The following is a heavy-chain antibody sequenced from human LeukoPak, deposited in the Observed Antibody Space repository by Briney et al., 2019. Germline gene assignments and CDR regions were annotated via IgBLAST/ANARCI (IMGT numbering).Heavy chain of an antibody. Sequence: PSETLSLTCSVTAYPISSGYFWGWIRQPPQKGLEWIATISHSGSTYFNPSLKSRVIVSIDASKNQFSLNLTSVTAADTAVYYCAREHCAGGYCYFLDYWGQGTLVTVPS. CDR3: AREHCAGGYCYFLDY. CDR2: ISHSGST. CDR1: AYPISSGYF. V-gene: IGHV4-38-2*02. J-gene: IGHJ4*02. D-gene: IGHD3-16*02.